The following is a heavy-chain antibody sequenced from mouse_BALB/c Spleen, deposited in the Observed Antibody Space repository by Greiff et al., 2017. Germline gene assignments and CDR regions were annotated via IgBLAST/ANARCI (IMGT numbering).Heavy chain of an antibody. V-gene: IGHV3-2*02. CDR3: ARGVSTMITMDY. D-gene: IGHD2-4*01. J-gene: IGHJ4*01. Sequence: VQLKESGPGLVKPSQSLSLTCTVTGYSITSDYAWNWIRQFPGNKLEWMGYISYSGSTSYNPSLKSRISITRDTSKNQFFLQLNSVTTEDTATYYCARGVSTMITMDYWGQGTSVTVSS. CDR2: ISYSGST. CDR1: GYSITSDYA.